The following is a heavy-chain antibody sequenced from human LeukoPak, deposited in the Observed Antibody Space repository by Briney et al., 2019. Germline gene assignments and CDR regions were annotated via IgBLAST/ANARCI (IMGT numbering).Heavy chain of an antibody. CDR2: INHSGST. Sequence: PSETLSLTCAVYGVSFSGYCWSRIRQPPGKGLEWVGEINHSGSTNYNPSLKSRVTISVDTSKNQFSLKLSSVTAADTAVYYCARGRYSSSLFDYWGQGTLVTVSS. CDR1: GVSFSGYC. J-gene: IGHJ4*02. V-gene: IGHV4-34*01. D-gene: IGHD6-13*01. CDR3: ARGRYSSSLFDY.